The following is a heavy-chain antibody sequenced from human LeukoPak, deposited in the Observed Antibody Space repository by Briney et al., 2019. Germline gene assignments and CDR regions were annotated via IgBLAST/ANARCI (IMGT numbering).Heavy chain of an antibody. CDR3: ARAGGCSSTSCYAAPFDP. Sequence: SETLSLTCTVSGGSNSNYYWSWIRQPPGKALEWIGYIYYTGTTKYNPSLKSRATISLDTSKNQFSLKLSSVTAADTAVYYCARAGGCSSTSCYAAPFDPWGQGTLVTVSS. J-gene: IGHJ5*02. CDR1: GGSNSNYY. D-gene: IGHD2-2*01. V-gene: IGHV4-59*08. CDR2: IYYTGTT.